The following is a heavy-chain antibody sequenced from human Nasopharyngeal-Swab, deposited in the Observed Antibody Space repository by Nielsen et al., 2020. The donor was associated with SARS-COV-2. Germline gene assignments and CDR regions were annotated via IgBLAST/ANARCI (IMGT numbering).Heavy chain of an antibody. V-gene: IGHV3-30*18. Sequence: GESLKISCAASGFTFSSYGMPWVRQAPGKGLEWVAVISYDGSNKYYADSVKGRFTISRDNSKNTLYLQMNSLGAEDTAVYYCANRRLEGIDVWGQGTTVTVSS. CDR1: GFTFSSYG. CDR2: ISYDGSNK. J-gene: IGHJ6*02. D-gene: IGHD1-1*01. CDR3: ANRRLEGIDV.